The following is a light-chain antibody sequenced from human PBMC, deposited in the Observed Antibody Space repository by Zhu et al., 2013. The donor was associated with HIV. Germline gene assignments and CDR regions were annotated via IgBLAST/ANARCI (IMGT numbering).Light chain of an antibody. Sequence: DIVLTQSPATLSLSPGERATLSCRASQTINGDYLAWYRQRPGQPPRLLIYAASTRASGIPDRFRGSGSGTDFTLTINRLEPEDFAVYYCQQFGGSPLFSFGQGTNVEVK. V-gene: IGKV3-20*01. CDR1: QTINGDY. CDR3: QQFGGSPLFS. CDR2: AAS. J-gene: IGKJ2*01.